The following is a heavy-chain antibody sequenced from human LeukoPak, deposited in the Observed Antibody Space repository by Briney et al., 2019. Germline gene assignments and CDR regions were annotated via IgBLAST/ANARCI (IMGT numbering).Heavy chain of an antibody. D-gene: IGHD6-25*01. Sequence: SETLSLTCTVSGGSISSYYWTWIRQPPGKGLEWIGYIYYSGTTNYNPSLKSRVTISVDTSKNQFSLKLSSVTAADTAVYYCARGQRDVFDYWGQGTLVTVSS. CDR1: GGSISSYY. J-gene: IGHJ4*02. CDR2: IYYSGTT. V-gene: IGHV4-59*01. CDR3: ARGQRDVFDY.